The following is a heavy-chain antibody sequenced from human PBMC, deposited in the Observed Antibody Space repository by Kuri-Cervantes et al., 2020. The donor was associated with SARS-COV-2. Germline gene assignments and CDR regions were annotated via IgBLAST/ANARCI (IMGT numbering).Heavy chain of an antibody. Sequence: SETLSLTCAVYGGSFSGYYWSWIRQPPGRGLEWIGEINHSGSTNYNPSLKSRVTISVDTSKNQFSLKLSSVTAADTAVYYCARGGMVRFLCYWGQGTLVTVSS. CDR1: GGSFSGYY. CDR3: ARGGMVRFLCY. D-gene: IGHD3-3*01. V-gene: IGHV4-34*01. CDR2: INHSGST. J-gene: IGHJ4*02.